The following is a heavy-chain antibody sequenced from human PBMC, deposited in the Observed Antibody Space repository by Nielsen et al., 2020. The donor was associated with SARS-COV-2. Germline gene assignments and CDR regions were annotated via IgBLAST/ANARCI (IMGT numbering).Heavy chain of an antibody. Sequence: ASVKVSCKVSGYTLSELSIHWVRQAPGKGLEWMGGFDPGDAETVYAQKFQGRITMTEDTSADTAYMDLSSLRTEGTAVYYCATSLVAAIFGVLDYWGPGTLVTVSS. V-gene: IGHV1-24*01. D-gene: IGHD3-3*01. CDR1: GYTLSELS. CDR2: FDPGDAET. CDR3: ATSLVAAIFGVLDY. J-gene: IGHJ4*02.